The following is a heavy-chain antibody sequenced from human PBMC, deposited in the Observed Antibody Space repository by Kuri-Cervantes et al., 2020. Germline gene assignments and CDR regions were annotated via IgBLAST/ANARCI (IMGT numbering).Heavy chain of an antibody. V-gene: IGHV3-30-3*01. CDR1: GFTFSSYA. J-gene: IGHJ1*01. CDR2: ISYDGSNK. CDR3: ARGRGYSGYDPYFRH. D-gene: IGHD5-12*01. Sequence: LSLTCAASGFTFSSYAMHWVRQAPGKGLEWVAVISYDGSNKYYADSVKGRFTISRDNSKNTLYLQMNSLRAEDTAVYYCARGRGYSGYDPYFRHWGQGALVTVSS.